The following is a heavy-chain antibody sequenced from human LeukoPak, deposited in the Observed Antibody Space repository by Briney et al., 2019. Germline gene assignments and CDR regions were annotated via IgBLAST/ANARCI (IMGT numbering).Heavy chain of an antibody. CDR1: GFTFSSYS. V-gene: IGHV3-21*01. CDR2: ISSSSSYI. J-gene: IGHJ5*02. D-gene: IGHD7-27*01. CDR3: AREKGYGRDWGSVSGWFDP. Sequence: PGGSLRLSCAASGFTFSSYSMNWVRQAPGKGLEWVSSISSSSSYIYYADSVKGRFTISRDNAKNSLYLQMNSLRAEDTAVYYCAREKGYGRDWGSVSGWFDPWGQGTLVTVSS.